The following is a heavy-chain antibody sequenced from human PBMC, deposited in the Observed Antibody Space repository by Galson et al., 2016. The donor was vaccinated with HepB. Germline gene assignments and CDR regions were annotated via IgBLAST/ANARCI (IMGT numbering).Heavy chain of an antibody. CDR1: GFSFSNFA. D-gene: IGHD3-3*01. Sequence: SLRLSCAASGFSFSNFAMTWVRQAPGKGLEWVSTINGGGGKTYHTDSVKGRVTISRDNSNNVLYLQMNSLRAEDTAVYYCATEYVLRSLESSSYYFRGLDVWGQGTTVTVSS. CDR2: INGGGGKT. V-gene: IGHV3-23*01. J-gene: IGHJ6*02. CDR3: ATEYVLRSLESSSYYFRGLDV.